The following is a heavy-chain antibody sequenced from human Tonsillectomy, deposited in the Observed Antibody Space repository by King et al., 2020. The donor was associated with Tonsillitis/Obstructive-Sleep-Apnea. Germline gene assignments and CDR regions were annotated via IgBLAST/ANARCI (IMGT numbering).Heavy chain of an antibody. D-gene: IGHD1-26*01. Sequence: VQLVESGGGLVQPGGSLRLSCAASGFTFSSYEMNWVRQAPGKGLEWVSYISSSGSTIYYADSVKGRFTISRDNAKNSLYLQMNTLRAEDTAVYYCARDLRELGYYGSQFDYWGQGTLVTVSS. CDR3: ARDLRELGYYGSQFDY. CDR1: GFTFSSYE. J-gene: IGHJ4*02. CDR2: ISSSGSTI. V-gene: IGHV3-48*03.